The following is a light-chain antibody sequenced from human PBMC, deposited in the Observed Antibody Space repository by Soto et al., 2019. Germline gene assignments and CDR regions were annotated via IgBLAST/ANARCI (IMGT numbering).Light chain of an antibody. CDR2: EVT. Sequence: QSALTQPASVSGSPGQSITISCTGTSRDIGFFNYVSWYQQFPGNAPKLIIFEVTNRPSGVSNRFSASKSGNTASLTISGLQAEDGADYYCSSYTTSSTYGFGTGTKLTVL. CDR3: SSYTTSSTYG. J-gene: IGLJ1*01. CDR1: SRDIGFFNY. V-gene: IGLV2-14*01.